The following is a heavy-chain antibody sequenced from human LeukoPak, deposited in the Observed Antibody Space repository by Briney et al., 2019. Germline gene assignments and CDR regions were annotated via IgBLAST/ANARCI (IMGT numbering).Heavy chain of an antibody. CDR1: GFTFNSYG. CDR3: ARDRRNSVLRYFDWLSY. V-gene: IGHV3-48*02. Sequence: PGGSLRLSCAASGFTFNSYGMNWVRQAPGKGLEWVSYISSSSSTIYYADSVKGRFTISRDNAKNSLYLQMNSLRDEDTAVYYCARDRRNSVLRYFDWLSYWGQGTLVTVSS. CDR2: ISSSSSTI. D-gene: IGHD3-9*01. J-gene: IGHJ4*02.